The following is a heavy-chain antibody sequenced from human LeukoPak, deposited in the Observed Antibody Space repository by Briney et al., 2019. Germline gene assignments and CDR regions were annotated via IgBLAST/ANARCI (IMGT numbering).Heavy chain of an antibody. V-gene: IGHV4-4*02. CDR2: IYHSGST. Sequence: SGTLSLTCAVPGGSISSSNWWSWVRQPPGKGLEWIGEIYHSGSTNYNPSLKSRVTISVDTSKNQFSLKLSSVTAADTAVYYCARSGWFGEASMLWGQGTLVTVSS. J-gene: IGHJ4*02. D-gene: IGHD3-10*01. CDR1: GGSISSSNW. CDR3: ARSGWFGEASML.